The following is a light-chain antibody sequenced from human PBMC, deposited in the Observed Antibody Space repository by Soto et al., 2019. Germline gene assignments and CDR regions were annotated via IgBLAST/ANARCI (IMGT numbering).Light chain of an antibody. J-gene: IGLJ1*01. Sequence: QSALTQPASVSGSPGQSITISCTGTSSVVGSYNLVSWYQQHPGKAPKLIIYEVSKRPSGVSDGFSGSKSGNTASLTISWLQAEDEADYYCCSYAGTRTYVFGTGTKVTVL. V-gene: IGLV2-23*02. CDR1: SSVVGSYNL. CDR3: CSYAGTRTYV. CDR2: EVS.